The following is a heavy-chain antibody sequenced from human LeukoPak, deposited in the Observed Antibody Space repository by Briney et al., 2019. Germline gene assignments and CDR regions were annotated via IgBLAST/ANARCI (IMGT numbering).Heavy chain of an antibody. D-gene: IGHD3-10*01. CDR1: GSPFTDYW. CDR2: VYPSDSDT. Sequence: GESLKISCQGSGSPFTDYWIAWVRQMPGKGLEWMGIVYPSDSDTRYSPSFEGQVTFSADKSINTVYLQWSSLRASDTAMYYCARQCCRGVSPGLDPGGQGTWFTVSS. CDR3: ARQCCRGVSPGLDP. J-gene: IGHJ5*02. V-gene: IGHV5-51*01.